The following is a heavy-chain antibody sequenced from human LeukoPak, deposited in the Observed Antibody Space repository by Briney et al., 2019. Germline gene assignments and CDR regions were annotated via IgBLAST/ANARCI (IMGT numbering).Heavy chain of an antibody. Sequence: GGSLRLSCAASGFTFSTYPMSWVRRAPGRGRGGVSAISGSGTTTYYADSVKGRFTVSRDNSKNTLYLQINSLRAEDTAVYYCAKGHIAVATGYYFDYWGQGTLVTVSS. CDR2: ISGSGTTT. J-gene: IGHJ4*02. CDR3: AKGHIAVATGYYFDY. D-gene: IGHD6-19*01. CDR1: GFTFSTYP. V-gene: IGHV3-23*01.